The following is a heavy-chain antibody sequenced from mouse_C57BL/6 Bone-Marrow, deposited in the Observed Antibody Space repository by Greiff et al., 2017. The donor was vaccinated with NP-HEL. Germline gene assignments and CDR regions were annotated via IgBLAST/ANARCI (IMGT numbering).Heavy chain of an antibody. D-gene: IGHD2-14*01. V-gene: IGHV1-82*01. J-gene: IGHJ4*01. CDR1: GYAFSSSW. Sequence: VQLKESGPELVKPGASVKISCKASGYAFSSSWMNWVKQRPGKGLEWIGRIYPGDGDTNYNGKFKGKATLTADKSSSTAYMQLSSLTSEDSAVYFCAKDRSYYAMDYWGQGTSVTVSS. CDR2: IYPGDGDT. CDR3: AKDRSYYAMDY.